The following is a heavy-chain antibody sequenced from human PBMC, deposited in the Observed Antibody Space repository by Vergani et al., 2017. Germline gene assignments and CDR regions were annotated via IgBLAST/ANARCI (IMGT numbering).Heavy chain of an antibody. CDR2: ISYDGSNE. CDR3: AGDLAGDLHYYYMDV. D-gene: IGHD3-16*01. CDR1: GFTFSSYA. J-gene: IGHJ6*03. V-gene: IGHV3-30*04. Sequence: QVQLVESGGGVVQPGRSLRLSCAASGFTFSSYAMHWVRPAPGKGLEWVAVISYDGSNEYYADSVKGRFTISRDNSKNTLYLQMNSLRAEDTGVYYCAGDLAGDLHYYYMDVWGKGTTVTGSS.